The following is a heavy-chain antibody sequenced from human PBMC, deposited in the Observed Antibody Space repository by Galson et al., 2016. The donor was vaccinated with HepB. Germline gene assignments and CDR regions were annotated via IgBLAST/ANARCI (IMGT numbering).Heavy chain of an antibody. Sequence: SLRLSCAASGFTFSTYSMNWVRQAPGRGLEWVSSISSTSSYIYYADSVKGRFTVSRDNAETSLYLQMNSLRAEDTAVYYCARVGGSQRSCSHDCWGPGTTVTVSS. CDR1: GFTFSTYS. CDR3: ARVGGSQRSCSHDC. J-gene: IGHJ6*02. D-gene: IGHD2-15*01. CDR2: ISSTSSYI. V-gene: IGHV3-21*01.